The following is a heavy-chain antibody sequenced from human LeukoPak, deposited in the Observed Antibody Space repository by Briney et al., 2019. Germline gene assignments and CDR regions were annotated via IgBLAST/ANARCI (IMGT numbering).Heavy chain of an antibody. CDR2: SNHSGST. V-gene: IGHV4-34*01. J-gene: IGHJ5*02. D-gene: IGHD1-26*01. CDR1: GGFFSGYY. Sequence: PSETLSLTCAVYGGFFSGYYWSWIRQLPGKGLEWIGESNHSGSTNYNPSLKSRVTISVDTSKNQFSLKLSSVTAADTAVYYCARGLKVGATTRHWFDPWGQGTLVTVSS. CDR3: ARGLKVGATTRHWFDP.